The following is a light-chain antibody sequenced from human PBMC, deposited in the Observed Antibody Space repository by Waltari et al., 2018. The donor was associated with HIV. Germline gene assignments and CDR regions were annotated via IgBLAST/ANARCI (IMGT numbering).Light chain of an antibody. V-gene: IGKV3-20*01. CDR1: QSINRSY. J-gene: IGKJ5*01. CDR3: QQYGSSPIT. Sequence: IVLTQSPGIPSLSAGERATLSCRASQSINRSYLAWYQHKPGQAPRLLIYGASNRAAGIPDRFSGSGSGTDFTLTISRLEPDDIAVYYCQQYGSSPITFGQGTRLEI. CDR2: GAS.